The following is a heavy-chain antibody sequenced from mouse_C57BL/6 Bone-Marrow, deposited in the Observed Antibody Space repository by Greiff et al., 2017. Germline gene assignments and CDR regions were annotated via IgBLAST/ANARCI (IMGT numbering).Heavy chain of an antibody. V-gene: IGHV1-63*01. CDR3: ARGVPYYAMDY. CDR2: IYPGGGYT. Sequence: VMLVESGAELVRPGTSVKMSCKASGYTFTNYWIGWAKQRPGHGLEWIGDIYPGGGYTNYNEKFKGKATLTADKSSSTAYMQLSSLTSEDSAIYYCARGVPYYAMDYWGQGTSVTVSS. CDR1: GYTFTNYW. J-gene: IGHJ4*01.